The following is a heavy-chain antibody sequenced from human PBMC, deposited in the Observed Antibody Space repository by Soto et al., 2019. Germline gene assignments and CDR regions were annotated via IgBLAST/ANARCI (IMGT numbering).Heavy chain of an antibody. Sequence: GSLRLSCAASPGFGFSDYWMSWVRQAPGKGLEWVANIKGDGSEKFYVDSVKGRFTISRDNAKKSLYLQMNSLRAADTAVYYCARDLSLYSNNRYYYYGMDVWGQGTTVTVSS. J-gene: IGHJ6*02. V-gene: IGHV3-7*01. CDR3: ARDLSLYSNNRYYYYGMDV. CDR1: PGFGFSDYW. D-gene: IGHD1-26*01. CDR2: IKGDGSEK.